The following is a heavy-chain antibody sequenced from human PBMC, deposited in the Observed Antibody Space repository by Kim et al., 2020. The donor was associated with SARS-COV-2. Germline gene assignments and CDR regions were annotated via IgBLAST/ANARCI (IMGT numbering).Heavy chain of an antibody. Sequence: VKGRFTISRDNSKNTLYLQMNSLRAEDTAVYYCARTFLVGATVYYYGMDVWGQGTTVTVSS. V-gene: IGHV3-30*07. J-gene: IGHJ6*02. CDR3: ARTFLVGATVYYYGMDV. D-gene: IGHD1-26*01.